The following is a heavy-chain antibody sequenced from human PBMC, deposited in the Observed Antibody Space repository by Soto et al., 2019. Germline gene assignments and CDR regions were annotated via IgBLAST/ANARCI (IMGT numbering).Heavy chain of an antibody. J-gene: IGHJ4*02. CDR1: GYTFTSYA. CDR3: ASWYSSSWYGGFDY. D-gene: IGHD6-13*01. V-gene: IGHV1-3*01. Sequence: QVQLVQSGAEVKKPGASVKVSCKASGYTFTSYAMHWVRQAPGQRLEWMGWINAGNGNTKYSQKFQGRVTITRDTSASTAYMELRSLRSEDTAGYYCASWYSSSWYGGFDYWGQGTLVTVSS. CDR2: INAGNGNT.